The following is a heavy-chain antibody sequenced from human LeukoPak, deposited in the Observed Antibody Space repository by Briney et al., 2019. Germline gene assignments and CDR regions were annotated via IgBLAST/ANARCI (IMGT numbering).Heavy chain of an antibody. V-gene: IGHV3-30*18. Sequence: GGSLRLSCAASGFTFSSYGMHWVRQAPGKGLEWVSGISYDGSNISYADSVKGRFTISRDNSKNTLYLQMNSLRDEDTAVYYCAKDHRGDGYGSICGYWGQGTLVTVSS. CDR2: ISYDGSNI. J-gene: IGHJ4*02. CDR1: GFTFSSYG. CDR3: AKDHRGDGYGSICGY. D-gene: IGHD5-18*01.